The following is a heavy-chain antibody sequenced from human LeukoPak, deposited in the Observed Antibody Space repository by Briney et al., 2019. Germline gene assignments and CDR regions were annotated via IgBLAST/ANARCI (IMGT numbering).Heavy chain of an antibody. J-gene: IGHJ4*02. Sequence: GGSLRLSCAASGFTFSNAWMSWVRQAPGKGLEWVGRIKSKTDGGTTDYAAPVKGRFTISRDDSKNTLYLQMNSLKTEDTAVYYCTTDQNSSWLPDYFDYWGQGTLVTVSS. CDR2: IKSKTDGGTT. CDR3: TTDQNSSWLPDYFDY. CDR1: GFTFSNAW. D-gene: IGHD6-13*01. V-gene: IGHV3-15*01.